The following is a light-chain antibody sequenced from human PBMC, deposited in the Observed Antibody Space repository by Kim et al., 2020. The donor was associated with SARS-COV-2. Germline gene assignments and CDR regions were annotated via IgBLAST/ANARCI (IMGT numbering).Light chain of an antibody. Sequence: VSPGERATRSCRASQSISGNLAWYQLKPGQAPRLLIYDASTGATDIPARFSGSGSGTEFTLTISSLQSEDFAVYYCQQYDNWPLTFGQGTKVDIK. V-gene: IGKV3-15*01. CDR3: QQYDNWPLT. CDR1: QSISGN. J-gene: IGKJ1*01. CDR2: DAS.